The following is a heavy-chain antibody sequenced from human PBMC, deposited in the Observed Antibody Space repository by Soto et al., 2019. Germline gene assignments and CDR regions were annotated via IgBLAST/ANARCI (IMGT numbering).Heavy chain of an antibody. J-gene: IGHJ6*02. Sequence: QVQLVQSGAEVKKPGSSVKVSCKASGGTFSSYAISWVRRAPGQGLEWMGGIIPIFGTANYAQKFQGRVTITADESTSTAYMELSSLRSEDTAVYYCARGYSYGYGRVYYGMDVWGQGTTVTVSS. CDR2: IIPIFGTA. CDR1: GGTFSSYA. CDR3: ARGYSYGYGRVYYGMDV. V-gene: IGHV1-69*01. D-gene: IGHD5-18*01.